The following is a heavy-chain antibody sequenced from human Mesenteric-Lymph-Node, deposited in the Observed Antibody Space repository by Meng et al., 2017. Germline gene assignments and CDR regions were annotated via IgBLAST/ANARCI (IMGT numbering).Heavy chain of an antibody. CDR3: ATIKPAEAFDI. CDR2: ISSSGSYI. D-gene: IGHD2-21*01. CDR1: GFTFSTYT. V-gene: IGHV3-21*01. J-gene: IGHJ3*02. Sequence: GESLKISCAASGFTFSTYTMNWVRQAPGKGLEWVSSISSSGSYIYYADSVKGRFTISRDNAKNSLYLQMNSLRADDTAVYYCATIKPAEAFDIWGQGTMVTVSS.